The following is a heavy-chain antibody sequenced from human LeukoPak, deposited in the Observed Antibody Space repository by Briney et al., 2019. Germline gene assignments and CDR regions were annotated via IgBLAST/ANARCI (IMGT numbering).Heavy chain of an antibody. D-gene: IGHD2-15*01. V-gene: IGHV3-11*01. CDR3: ARDGGYCSGGSCYPHNWFDP. J-gene: IGHJ5*02. CDR2: ISSSGSTI. Sequence: PGGSLRLSCAASGFTFSDYYMSWIRQAPGKGLEWVSYISSSGSTIYYADSVKGRFTISRDNAKNSLYLQMNSLRAEDTAVYYCARDGGYCSGGSCYPHNWFDPWGQGTLVTVSS. CDR1: GFTFSDYY.